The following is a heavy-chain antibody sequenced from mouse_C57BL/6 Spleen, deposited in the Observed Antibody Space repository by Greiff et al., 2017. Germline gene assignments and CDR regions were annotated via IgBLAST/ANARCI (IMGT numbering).Heavy chain of an antibody. CDR3: ARADDYPFAY. CDR1: GYTFTSYW. Sequence: VQLQQPGAELVKPGASVKLSCKASGYTFTSYWMQWVKQRPGQGLEWIGEIDPSDSYTNYNQKFKGKATLTVDPSSSTAYMQLSSLTSEDSAVYYCARADDYPFAYWGQGTLVTVSA. J-gene: IGHJ3*01. CDR2: IDPSDSYT. D-gene: IGHD2-4*01. V-gene: IGHV1-50*01.